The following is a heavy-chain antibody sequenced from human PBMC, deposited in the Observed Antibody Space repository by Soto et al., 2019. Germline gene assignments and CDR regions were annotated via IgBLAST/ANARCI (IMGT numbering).Heavy chain of an antibody. J-gene: IGHJ3*02. Sequence: GESLKISCAASGFTFSSYWMHWVRQAPGKGLVWVSRINSDGSSTSYADSVKGRFTISRDNAKNTLYLQMNSLRAEDTAVYYCARDSSGWFAFDIWGQGTMVTVSS. V-gene: IGHV3-74*01. CDR3: ARDSSGWFAFDI. CDR1: GFTFSSYW. CDR2: INSDGSST. D-gene: IGHD6-19*01.